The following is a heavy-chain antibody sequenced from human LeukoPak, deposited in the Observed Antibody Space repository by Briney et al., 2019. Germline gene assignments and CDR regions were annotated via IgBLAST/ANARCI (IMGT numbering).Heavy chain of an antibody. Sequence: SETLSLTCTVSGGSISSYYWSWIRQPAGKGLEWIGRIYTSGSTNYNPSLKSRVTMSVDMSKNQFSLKLSSVTAADTAVYYCARDTPGYSSSWYTGGLYNWFDPWGQGTLVTVSS. CDR2: IYTSGST. D-gene: IGHD6-13*01. V-gene: IGHV4-4*07. CDR3: ARDTPGYSSSWYTGGLYNWFDP. CDR1: GGSISSYY. J-gene: IGHJ5*02.